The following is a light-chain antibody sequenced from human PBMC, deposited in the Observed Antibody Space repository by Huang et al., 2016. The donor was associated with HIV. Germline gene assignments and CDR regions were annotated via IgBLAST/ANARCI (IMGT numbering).Light chain of an antibody. CDR3: MQGTHWPQT. V-gene: IGKV2-30*02. CDR1: HSLVHLVENTY. Sequence: EVVLTQSPLFLSVTLGQPASIPCKSSHSLVHLVENTYLNWFLQSPGQSPRRLIYKVSNRDFGVPARFSGSGSGTDFTLEISRVEADDIGVYYCMQGTHWPQTFGQGTKVEVK. J-gene: IGKJ1*01. CDR2: KVS.